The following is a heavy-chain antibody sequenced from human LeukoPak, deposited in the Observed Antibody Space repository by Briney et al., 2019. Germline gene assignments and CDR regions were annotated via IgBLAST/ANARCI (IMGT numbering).Heavy chain of an antibody. V-gene: IGHV3-7*01. CDR1: GITFSRFA. J-gene: IGHJ6*02. Sequence: GGSLRLSCAASGITFSRFAMSWVRQAPGKGLEWVANTKEDGSESHYVDSVKGRLTISRDNAKNSLYLQMNSLRAEDTAVYFCAKAGLLWFGESWTDVWGQGTTVTVSS. CDR2: TKEDGSES. CDR3: AKAGLLWFGESWTDV. D-gene: IGHD3-10*01.